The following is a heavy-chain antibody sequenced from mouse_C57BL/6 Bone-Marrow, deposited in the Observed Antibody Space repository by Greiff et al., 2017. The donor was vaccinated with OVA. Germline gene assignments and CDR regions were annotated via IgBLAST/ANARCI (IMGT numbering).Heavy chain of an antibody. D-gene: IGHD2-14*01. Sequence: QVQLQQSGAELVRPGPSVKLSCKASGYAFTNYLIEWVKQRPGQGLEWIGVINPGSGGTNYNEKFKGKATLTADKSSSTAYMQLSSLTSEDSAVYFCARSRVRRWYFDVWGTGTTVTVSS. J-gene: IGHJ1*03. CDR3: ARSRVRRWYFDV. CDR2: INPGSGGT. V-gene: IGHV1-54*01. CDR1: GYAFTNYL.